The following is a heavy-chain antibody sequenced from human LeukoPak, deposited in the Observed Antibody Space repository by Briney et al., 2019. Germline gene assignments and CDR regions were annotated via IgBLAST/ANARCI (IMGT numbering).Heavy chain of an antibody. J-gene: IGHJ4*02. D-gene: IGHD5-18*01. CDR2: IDPSDSET. Sequence: GESLKISCKGSGYSFTSYWIGWVRQMPGKGLEWMGIIDPSDSETRYTPSFQGQVTISVDKSLTTADLQWNSLKASDTAMYYCARQTAMGRSGDYCGQGTLVTVSS. V-gene: IGHV5-51*01. CDR3: ARQTAMGRSGDY. CDR1: GYSFTSYW.